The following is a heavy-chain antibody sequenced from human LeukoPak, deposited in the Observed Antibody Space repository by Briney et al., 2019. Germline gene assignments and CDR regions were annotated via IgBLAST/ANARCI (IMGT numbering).Heavy chain of an antibody. Sequence: EASVKVSCKASGYTFTGYYMHWVRQAPGQGLEWMGRIHPNSGGTNYAQKFQGRVTMTRDTSISTAYMELSRLRSDDTAVYYCASAAPSYDSSGYYYSLYRYWGQGTLVTVSS. D-gene: IGHD3-22*01. CDR3: ASAAPSYDSSGYYYSLYRY. J-gene: IGHJ4*02. CDR2: IHPNSGGT. V-gene: IGHV1-2*06. CDR1: GYTFTGYY.